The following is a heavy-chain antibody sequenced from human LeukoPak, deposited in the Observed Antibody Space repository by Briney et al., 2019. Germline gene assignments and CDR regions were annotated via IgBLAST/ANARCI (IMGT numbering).Heavy chain of an antibody. V-gene: IGHV3-21*01. CDR2: ISSSSSYI. CDR1: GFTFSSYS. CDR3: ARAIVATDAFDI. D-gene: IGHD5-12*01. J-gene: IGHJ3*02. Sequence: GSPRLSCAASGFTFSSYSMNWVRQAPGKGLEWVSSISSSSSYIYYADSVKGRFTISRDNAKNSLYLQMNSLRAEDTAVYYCARAIVATDAFDIWGQGTMVTVSS.